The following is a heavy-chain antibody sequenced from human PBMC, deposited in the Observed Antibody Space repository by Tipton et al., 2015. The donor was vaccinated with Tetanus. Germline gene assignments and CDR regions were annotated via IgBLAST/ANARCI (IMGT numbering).Heavy chain of an antibody. V-gene: IGHV3-23*01. D-gene: IGHD3-16*01. CDR3: TKDLRPNVGFDL. CDR1: GFPFSSYA. Sequence: AASGFPFSSYALIWVRQAPGKGLEWVSSITADGGGTYYADSVKGRFTISRDNSRNMVYLQMNSLRADDTAVYFCTKDLRPNVGFDLWGRGTLVTVSS. CDR2: ITADGGGT. J-gene: IGHJ2*01.